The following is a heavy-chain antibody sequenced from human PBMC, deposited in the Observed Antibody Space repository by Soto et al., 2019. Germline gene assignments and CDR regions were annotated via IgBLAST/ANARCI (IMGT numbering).Heavy chain of an antibody. D-gene: IGHD2-2*02. Sequence: GGSLRLSCASSVFTFSSYGMHCVRHAPGKGLEWVAVIWYDGSNKYYADSVKGRFTISRDNSKNTLYLQMNSLRAEDTAVYYCARDIVVVPAAIPTLDYLGQGTLVTVSS. CDR1: VFTFSSYG. J-gene: IGHJ4*02. CDR3: ARDIVVVPAAIPTLDY. V-gene: IGHV3-33*01. CDR2: IWYDGSNK.